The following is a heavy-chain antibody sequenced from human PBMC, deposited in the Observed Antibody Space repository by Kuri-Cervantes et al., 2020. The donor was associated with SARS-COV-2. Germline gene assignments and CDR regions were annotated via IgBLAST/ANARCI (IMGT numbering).Heavy chain of an antibody. J-gene: IGHJ4*02. CDR3: YCAPKEGFDS. CDR1: GGTFSSYA. Sequence: SVKVSCKASGGTFSSYAITWVRQAPGQGLEWMGGIISVFGIEDYAQKFQGRVTITADESTSTGYMELSSLTSEDTAIYYCYCAPKEGFDSWGQGTLVTVSS. V-gene: IGHV1-69*13. CDR2: IISVFGIE. D-gene: IGHD2-21*01.